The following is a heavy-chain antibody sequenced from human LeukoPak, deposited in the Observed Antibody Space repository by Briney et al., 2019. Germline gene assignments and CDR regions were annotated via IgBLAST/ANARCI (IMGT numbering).Heavy chain of an antibody. CDR1: GFTFSSYE. J-gene: IGHJ4*02. CDR2: ISSSGSTI. D-gene: IGHD5-24*01. V-gene: IGHV3-48*03. Sequence: GGSLRLSCAASGFTFSSYEKNWVRQAPGKGLEWVSYISSSGSTIYYADSVKGRFTISRDNAKNSLYLQMNSLRAEDTAVYYCARGDGYNYGDYWGQGTLVTVSS. CDR3: ARGDGYNYGDY.